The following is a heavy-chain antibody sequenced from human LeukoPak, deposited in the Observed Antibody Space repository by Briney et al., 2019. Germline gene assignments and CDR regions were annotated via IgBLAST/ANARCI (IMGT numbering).Heavy chain of an antibody. Sequence: ASVKVSCKASGYTFTNYYMHWVRQAPGQGLEWMGIINPSGGGTSYAQKFQGRVTMTRDMSTSTVDMELSSLRSEDTAVYYCARVYYSNSYDYWYFDLWGRGTLVTVSS. D-gene: IGHD6-13*01. V-gene: IGHV1-46*01. CDR1: GYTFTNYY. J-gene: IGHJ2*01. CDR2: INPSGGGT. CDR3: ARVYYSNSYDYWYFDL.